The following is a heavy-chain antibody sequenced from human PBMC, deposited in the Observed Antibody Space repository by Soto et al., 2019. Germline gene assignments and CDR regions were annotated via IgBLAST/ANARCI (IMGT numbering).Heavy chain of an antibody. CDR2: IKSKTDGGTT. Sequence: GGSLRLSCAASGFTFSNAWMNWVRQAPGKGLEWVGRIKSKTDGGTTDYAAPVKGRFTISRDDSKNTLYLQMNSLKTEDTAVYYCTTVDKWGPQYYFDYWGQGTLVTVSS. V-gene: IGHV3-15*07. CDR1: GFTFSNAW. J-gene: IGHJ4*02. CDR3: TTVDKWGPQYYFDY. D-gene: IGHD7-27*01.